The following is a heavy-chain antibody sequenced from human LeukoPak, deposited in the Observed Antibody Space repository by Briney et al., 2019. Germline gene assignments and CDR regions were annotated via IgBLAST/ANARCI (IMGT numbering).Heavy chain of an antibody. V-gene: IGHV1-18*01. D-gene: IGHD2-15*01. Sequence: GASVKVSCKASGYTFTSYGISWVRQAPGQGLEWMGWISAYNGNTNYAQKLQGRVTMTTDTSTSTAYMELSSLRSEDTAVYYCARVAYRYCSGGSCYSGLGYWGQGTLVTVSS. CDR3: ARVAYRYCSGGSCYSGLGY. CDR1: GYTFTSYG. CDR2: ISAYNGNT. J-gene: IGHJ4*02.